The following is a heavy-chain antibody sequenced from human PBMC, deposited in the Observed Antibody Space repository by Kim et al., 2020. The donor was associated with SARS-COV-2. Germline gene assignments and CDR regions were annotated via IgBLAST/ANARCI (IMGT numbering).Heavy chain of an antibody. CDR3: ARSEDMVRGVTPFDY. D-gene: IGHD3-10*01. V-gene: IGHV4-31*02. Sequence: PSLKSRVTISVDTSKNQFSLKLSSVTAADTAVYYCARSEDMVRGVTPFDYWGQGTLVTVSS. J-gene: IGHJ4*02.